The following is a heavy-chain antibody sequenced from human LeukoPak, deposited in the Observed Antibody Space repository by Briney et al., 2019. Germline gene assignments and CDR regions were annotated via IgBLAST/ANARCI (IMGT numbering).Heavy chain of an antibody. CDR2: IWYDGSNK. Sequence: GGSLRLSCAASGFTFSSYGMHWVRQAPGKGLEWVAVIWYDGSNKYYADSVKGRFTISRDNSKNTLYLQMNSLRAEDTAVYYCARDPYINTVSLFDYWGQGTLVTVSS. CDR1: GFTFSSYG. V-gene: IGHV3-33*01. D-gene: IGHD4-17*01. J-gene: IGHJ4*02. CDR3: ARDPYINTVSLFDY.